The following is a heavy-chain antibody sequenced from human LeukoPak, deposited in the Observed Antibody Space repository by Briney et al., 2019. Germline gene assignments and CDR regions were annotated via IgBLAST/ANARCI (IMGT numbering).Heavy chain of an antibody. CDR3: AREFCSGGGCYYYGMDV. Sequence: ASVKVSCKASGYTFISYGISWVRHAPGQGLEWMGWISGYNGNTNYAQKFQGRVTMTTDTSTSTAYLELRRLRSDDTAIYYCAREFCSGGGCYYYGMDVWGQGTTVTV. J-gene: IGHJ6*02. CDR1: GYTFISYG. D-gene: IGHD2-15*01. CDR2: ISGYNGNT. V-gene: IGHV1-18*01.